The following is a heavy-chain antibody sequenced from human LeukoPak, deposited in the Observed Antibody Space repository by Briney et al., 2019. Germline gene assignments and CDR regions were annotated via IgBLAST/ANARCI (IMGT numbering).Heavy chain of an antibody. J-gene: IGHJ4*02. V-gene: IGHV3-23*01. CDR2: ISGSGGCT. Sequence: PGGSLRLSCAASGFTSSSYAMSWVRQAPGKGLEWVSAISGSGGCTYYADSVKGRFTISRDNSKNTLYLQMNSLRAEDTAVYYCAKVIVVVITVFDYWGQGTLVTVSS. CDR1: GFTSSSYA. D-gene: IGHD3-22*01. CDR3: AKVIVVVITVFDY.